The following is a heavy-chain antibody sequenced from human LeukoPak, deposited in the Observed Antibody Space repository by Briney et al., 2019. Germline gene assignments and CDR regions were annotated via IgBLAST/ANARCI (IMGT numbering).Heavy chain of an antibody. CDR1: GLTFSSYA. D-gene: IGHD3-22*01. Sequence: PGGSLRLSCAVSGLTFSSYAMSWVRQAPGKGLEWVSAISGSGGSTYYADSVKGRFTISRDNSKNTLYLQMNSLRAEDTAVYYCAKDNARFRITMIVVVITPDYWGQGTLVTVSS. J-gene: IGHJ4*02. CDR3: AKDNARFRITMIVVVITPDY. V-gene: IGHV3-23*01. CDR2: ISGSGGST.